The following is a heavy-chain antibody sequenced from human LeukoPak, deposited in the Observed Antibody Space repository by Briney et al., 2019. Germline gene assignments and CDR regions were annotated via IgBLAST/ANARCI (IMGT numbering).Heavy chain of an antibody. CDR3: ARGVEDSSSWSYYYYYMDV. Sequence: GASVKVSCKASGGTFSSYAISWVRQAPGQGLEWMGWMNPNSGNTGYAQKFQGRVTMTRNTSISTAYMELSSLRSEDTAVYYCARGVEDSSSWSYYYYYMDVWGKGTTVTVSS. V-gene: IGHV1-8*02. CDR1: GGTFSSYA. J-gene: IGHJ6*03. CDR2: MNPNSGNT. D-gene: IGHD6-13*01.